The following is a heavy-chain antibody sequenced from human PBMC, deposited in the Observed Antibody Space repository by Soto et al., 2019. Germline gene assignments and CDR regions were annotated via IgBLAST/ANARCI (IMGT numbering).Heavy chain of an antibody. CDR3: ATSGGGYCSGGSCETFDY. Sequence: QLQLQESGPGLVKPSETLSLTCTVSGGSISSSSYYWGWIRQPPGKGLEWIGSIYYSGSTYYNPSLKSRVTISVDTSKNQCSRKLGSVTAADTAVYYWATSGGGYCSGGSCETFDYWGQGTLVTVSS. CDR1: GGSISSSSYY. J-gene: IGHJ4*02. CDR2: IYYSGST. D-gene: IGHD2-15*01. V-gene: IGHV4-39*01.